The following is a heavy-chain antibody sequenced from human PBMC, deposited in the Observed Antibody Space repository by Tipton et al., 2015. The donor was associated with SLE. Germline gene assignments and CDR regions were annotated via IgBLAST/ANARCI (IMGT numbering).Heavy chain of an antibody. V-gene: IGHV3-23*01. D-gene: IGHD2-2*01. CDR3: AKEDCSSTTCHYGMDV. Sequence: SLRLSCAASGFTFSIYGMHWVRQAPGKGLEWVSGITGSGSNTYYADSVKGRLSISRDNSKNTLYLQMSSLRAEDTAVYYCAKEDCSSTTCHYGMDVWGQGTTVSVSS. CDR2: ITGSGSNT. J-gene: IGHJ6*02. CDR1: GFTFSIYG.